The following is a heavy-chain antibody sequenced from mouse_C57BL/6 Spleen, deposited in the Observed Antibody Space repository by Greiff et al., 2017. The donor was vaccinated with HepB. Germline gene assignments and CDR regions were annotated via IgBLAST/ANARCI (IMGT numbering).Heavy chain of an antibody. Sequence: EVKVVESGGGLVQPGGSLSLSCAASGFTFTDYYMSWVRQPPGKALEWLGFIRNKANGYTTEYSASVKGRFTISRDNSQSILYLQMNALRAEDSATYYCARYKTTVVADCYFYVWGTGTTLTVSS. CDR3: ARYKTTVVADCYFYV. CDR1: GFTFTDYY. V-gene: IGHV7-3*01. J-gene: IGHJ1*03. D-gene: IGHD1-1*01. CDR2: IRNKANGYTT.